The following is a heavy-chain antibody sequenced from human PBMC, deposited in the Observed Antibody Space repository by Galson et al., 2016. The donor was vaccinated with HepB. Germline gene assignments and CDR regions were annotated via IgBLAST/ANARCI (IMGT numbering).Heavy chain of an antibody. CDR3: ARVVGPLGVRITNYFDF. CDR2: IYYSGTT. V-gene: IGHV4-31*03. D-gene: IGHD3-3*01. J-gene: IGHJ4*02. CDR1: GGSISTAGYY. Sequence: TLSLTCTVSGGSISTAGYYWTWIRQHPGKGLEWIGHIYYSGTTYYNPSLKSRVDILLDTSTSQFSLNLRSVSVADTAVYFCARVVGPLGVRITNYFDFWGQGALVTVSS.